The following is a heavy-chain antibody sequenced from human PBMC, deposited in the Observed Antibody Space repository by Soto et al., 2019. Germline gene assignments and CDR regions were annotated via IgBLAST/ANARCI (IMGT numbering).Heavy chain of an antibody. D-gene: IGHD1-7*01. CDR1: GYTFTGYY. CDR3: ATWGGVTGTTADENWFDP. V-gene: IGHV1-2*02. CDR2: INPNSGGT. Sequence: ASVKVSCKASGYTFTGYYMHWVRQAPGQGLEWMGWINPNSGGTNYAQKFQGRVTMTRDTSISTAYMELSRLRSDDTAVYYCATWGGVTGTTADENWFDPWGQGTLVTVSS. J-gene: IGHJ5*02.